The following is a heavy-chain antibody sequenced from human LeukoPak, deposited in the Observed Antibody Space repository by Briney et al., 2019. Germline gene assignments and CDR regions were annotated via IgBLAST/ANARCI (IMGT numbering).Heavy chain of an antibody. V-gene: IGHV3-15*01. Sequence: GGSLRLSCTVSGLIYSDAWMSWVRQAPGKGLEWVGRIKSKTDGGTTDYAAPVKGRFTISRDDSKNTLYLQMNSLKTEDTAVYYCTTEDLIVVPAAIDYWGQGTLVTVSS. CDR1: GLIYSDAW. J-gene: IGHJ4*02. CDR2: IKSKTDGGTT. CDR3: TTEDLIVVPAAIDY. D-gene: IGHD2-2*01.